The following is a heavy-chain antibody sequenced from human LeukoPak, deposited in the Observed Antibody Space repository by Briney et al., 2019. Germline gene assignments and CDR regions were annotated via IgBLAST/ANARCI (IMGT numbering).Heavy chain of an antibody. CDR3: ARGAYVEMGTIDDHFDY. CDR2: IYYSGNV. D-gene: IGHD5-24*01. V-gene: IGHV4-31*03. Sequence: PSETLSLTCTISGDSVSSGAYWSWIRQYPGKGLEWIGYIYYSGNVHYNPSLKSRVVISEDRSNNHFSLRLSSVTAADTAVYYCARGAYVEMGTIDDHFDYWGQGTLVNVSP. J-gene: IGHJ4*02. CDR1: GDSVSSGAY.